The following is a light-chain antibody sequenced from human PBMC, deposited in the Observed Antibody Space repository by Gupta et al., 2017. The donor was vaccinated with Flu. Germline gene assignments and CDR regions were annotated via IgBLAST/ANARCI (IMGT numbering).Light chain of an antibody. CDR1: NLGDKY. V-gene: IGLV3-1*01. Sequence: YDLTQPPSVSVSPGQTASIPCSGDNLGDKYVSWYQQKPGKSPEVVMCQENKRPSGIPERCSGSNSGNMATLTIIGAQAMDEADYYCPTWGANTARLFGGGTKLTVL. J-gene: IGLJ3*02. CDR3: PTWGANTARL. CDR2: QEN.